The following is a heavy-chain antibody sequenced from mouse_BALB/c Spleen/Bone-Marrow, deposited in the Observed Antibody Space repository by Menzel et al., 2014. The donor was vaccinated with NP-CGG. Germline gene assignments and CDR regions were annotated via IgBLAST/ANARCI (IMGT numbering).Heavy chain of an antibody. CDR3: AHILYYGAMDY. CDR2: ISXSGSI. CDR1: GYSITSDYA. V-gene: IGHV3-2*02. D-gene: IGHD2-1*01. J-gene: IGHJ4*01. Sequence: EVKLVESGPGLVKPSQSLSLTCTVTGYSITSDYAWNWIRQFPGNKLEWMGYISXSGSISYNPSLKSRISITRDTSKNQFFLQLNSVTTEDTATYHCAHILYYGAMDYWGQGTSVTVSS.